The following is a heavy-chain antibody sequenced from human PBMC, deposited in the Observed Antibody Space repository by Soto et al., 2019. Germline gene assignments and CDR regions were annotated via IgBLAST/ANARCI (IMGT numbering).Heavy chain of an antibody. Sequence: QVTLKESGPVLVKPTETLTLTCIVSGFSLSNPRMGVSWVRQPPGKALEWLAHIFSNDQRSYSTSLENRLTTXQXTXXSQVVLTMTNMDPAHTATYHCVQIKLSSGWYYFDYWGQGTLVTVSS. CDR3: VQIKLSSGWYYFDY. D-gene: IGHD6-19*01. CDR1: GFSLSNPRMG. J-gene: IGHJ4*02. CDR2: IFSNDQR. V-gene: IGHV2-26*01.